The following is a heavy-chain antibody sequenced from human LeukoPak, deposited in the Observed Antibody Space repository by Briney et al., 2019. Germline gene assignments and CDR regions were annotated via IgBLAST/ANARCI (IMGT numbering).Heavy chain of an antibody. CDR1: GGSISSGGYS. V-gene: IGHV4-30-2*01. CDR3: ARGTYYDFWSGHYYFDY. J-gene: IGHJ4*02. D-gene: IGHD3-3*01. CDR2: IYHSGST. Sequence: SETLSLTCAVSGGSISSGGYSWSWIRQPPGKGLEWIGYIYHSGSTYYNPSLKSRVTISVDRSKNQFSLKLSSVTAADTAVYYCARGTYYDFWSGHYYFDYWGQGTLVTVSS.